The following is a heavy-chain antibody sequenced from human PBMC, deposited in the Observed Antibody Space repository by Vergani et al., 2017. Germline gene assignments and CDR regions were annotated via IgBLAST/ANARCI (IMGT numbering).Heavy chain of an antibody. Sequence: EVQLVESGGGLVKPGESLRLSCAASGFTFRSYNMNWLRQAPGKGLEWVSSITTASTNIYYADSVAGRFTTSRDDAKSSLYLHLTSLRVEDTAIYYCVKEKIDLGSYFFDSWGHGILATVSS. J-gene: IGHJ4*01. CDR3: VKEKIDLGSYFFDS. D-gene: IGHD2/OR15-2a*01. V-gene: IGHV3-21*04. CDR1: GFTFRSYN. CDR2: ITTASTNI.